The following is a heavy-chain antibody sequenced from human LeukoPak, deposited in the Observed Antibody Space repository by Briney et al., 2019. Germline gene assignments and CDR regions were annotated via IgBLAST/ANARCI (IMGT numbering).Heavy chain of an antibody. D-gene: IGHD2-2*02. CDR2: IYYSGST. J-gene: IGHJ6*03. V-gene: IGHV4-30-4*01. CDR3: ARDLVPAAILALLDMDV. CDR1: GGSISSGDYY. Sequence: SETLSLTCTVSGGSISSGDYYWSWIRQPPGKGLEWIGYIYYSGSTYYNPSLKSRVTISVDTSKNQFSLKLSSVTAADTAVYYCARDLVPAAILALLDMDVWGKGTTVTVSS.